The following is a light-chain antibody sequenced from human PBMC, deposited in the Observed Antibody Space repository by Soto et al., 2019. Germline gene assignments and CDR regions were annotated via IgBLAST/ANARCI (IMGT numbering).Light chain of an antibody. CDR3: CSYTTSSTLV. Sequence: QSVLTQPPSVSGVPGQRVTISCTGSSSNIGAGYDVHWYQQLPGTAPKLLIYGNSNRPSGVPDRFSGSKSGNTASLTISGLQAEDEADYFCCSYTTSSTLVCGTGTKVTVL. V-gene: IGLV1-40*01. J-gene: IGLJ1*01. CDR1: SSNIGAGYD. CDR2: GNS.